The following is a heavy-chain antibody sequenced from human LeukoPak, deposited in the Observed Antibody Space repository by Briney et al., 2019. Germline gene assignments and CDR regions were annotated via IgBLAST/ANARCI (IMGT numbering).Heavy chain of an antibody. CDR2: IYYSGST. CDR1: GGSISSSSYY. D-gene: IGHD5-18*01. Sequence: SQTLSLTCTVSGGSISSSSYYWGWIRQPPGKGLEWIGSIYYSGSTYYNPSLKSRVTISVDTSKNQFSLKLSSVTAADTAVYYCARHPVDTAMGPFDYWGQGTLVTVSS. J-gene: IGHJ4*02. V-gene: IGHV4-39*01. CDR3: ARHPVDTAMGPFDY.